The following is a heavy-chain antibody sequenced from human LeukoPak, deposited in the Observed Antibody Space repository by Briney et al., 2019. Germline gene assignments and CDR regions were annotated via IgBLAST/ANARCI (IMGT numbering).Heavy chain of an antibody. CDR2: IFHTGNT. Sequence: SETLSLTCAVSGTSITNLNWWSWVRPSPGKGLEWLGQIFHTGNTKYNPSLKSRVTISIDESKNQFSLTLRSVTAADTAVYYCAKLYDSSGYDIDYWGQGTLVTVSS. V-gene: IGHV4-4*02. CDR1: GTSITNLNW. CDR3: AKLYDSSGYDIDY. J-gene: IGHJ4*02. D-gene: IGHD3-22*01.